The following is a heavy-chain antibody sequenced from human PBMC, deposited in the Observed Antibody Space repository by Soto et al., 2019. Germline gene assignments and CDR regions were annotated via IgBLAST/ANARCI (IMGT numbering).Heavy chain of an antibody. CDR1: GFTFSSYA. V-gene: IGHV3-23*01. CDR2: ISGSGGST. J-gene: IGHJ4*02. CDR3: AKVYCSSTSRYPPPYYFDY. Sequence: GGSLRLSCAASGFTFSSYAMSWVRQAPGKGLEWVSAISGSGGSTYYADSVKGRFTISRDNSKNTLYLQMNSLRAEDTAIYYCAKVYCSSTSRYPPPYYFDYWGQGTLVTVSS. D-gene: IGHD2-2*01.